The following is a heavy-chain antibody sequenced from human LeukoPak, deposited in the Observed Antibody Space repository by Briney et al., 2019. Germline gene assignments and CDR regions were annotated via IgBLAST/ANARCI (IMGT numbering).Heavy chain of an antibody. CDR3: ARAVGRLPAANEVFIDYYYYMDV. Sequence: AASVKVSCKASGGTFSSYAISWVRQAPGQGLEWMGGIIPIFGTANYAQKFQGRVTITADESTSTAYMELSSLRSEDTAVYYCARAVGRLPAANEVFIDYYYYMDVWGKGTTVTVS. V-gene: IGHV1-69*13. J-gene: IGHJ6*03. CDR1: GGTFSSYA. CDR2: IIPIFGTA. D-gene: IGHD2-2*01.